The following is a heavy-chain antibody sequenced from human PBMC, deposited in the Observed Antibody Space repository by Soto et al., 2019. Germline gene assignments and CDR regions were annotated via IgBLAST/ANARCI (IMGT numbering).Heavy chain of an antibody. V-gene: IGHV4-59*01. J-gene: IGHJ3*01. CDR1: GVSIRDYF. CDR3: ARNRVPLSDDYESTGYDGAFDV. Sequence: SETLSLTCSVSGVSIRDYFWVWLRQPPGKGLEWIGYIHDTGSTKYNPSLKSRVTIAVDTSKNQVSLKVGSVTAADMAVYYCARNRVPLSDDYESTGYDGAFDVWSQGTMVTVSS. D-gene: IGHD3-22*01. CDR2: IHDTGST.